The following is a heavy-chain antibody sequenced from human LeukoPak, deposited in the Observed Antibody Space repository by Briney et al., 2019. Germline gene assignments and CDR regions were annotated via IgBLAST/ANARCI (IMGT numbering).Heavy chain of an antibody. Sequence: ASVKVSCKASGYTFTVHYLHWVRQAPGQGPEWMGWFNPNSGDANYAQRFQGRVTMTRVTSISTAYMEMKGLTIDDTAVYYCARDKGSGMLPFDYWGQGTRVTVSS. CDR1: GYTFTVHY. D-gene: IGHD1-1*01. V-gene: IGHV1-2*02. CDR3: ARDKGSGMLPFDY. CDR2: FNPNSGDA. J-gene: IGHJ4*02.